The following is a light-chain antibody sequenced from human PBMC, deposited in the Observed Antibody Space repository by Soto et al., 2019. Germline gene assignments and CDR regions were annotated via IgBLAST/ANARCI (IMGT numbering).Light chain of an antibody. CDR1: SSDVGSYNL. Sequence: QSALTQPASVSGSPRQSITISCTGTSSDVGSYNLVSWYQQHPVKAPKLMIYDVNKRPSGVSNRFSGSKSGNTASLTISGLQAEDEADYYCCSYAGSSTFYVFGTGTQLTVL. J-gene: IGLJ1*01. CDR2: DVN. V-gene: IGLV2-23*02. CDR3: CSYAGSSTFYV.